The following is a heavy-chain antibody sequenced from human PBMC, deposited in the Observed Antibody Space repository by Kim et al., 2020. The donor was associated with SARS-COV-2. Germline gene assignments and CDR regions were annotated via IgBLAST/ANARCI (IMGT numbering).Heavy chain of an antibody. CDR3: AKEEGSSGWYWFDP. D-gene: IGHD6-19*01. CDR1: GFTFCSYA. V-gene: IGHV3-23*01. J-gene: IGHJ5*02. CDR2: TSGRGGST. Sequence: GGSLRLSCAASGFTFCSYAMSWVRQDPGKGLEWVSATSGRGGSTYYADSGKGRFTISRANSKNTLYLQMNSLRAEDTAVYYCAKEEGSSGWYWFDPWGQGTLVTVSS.